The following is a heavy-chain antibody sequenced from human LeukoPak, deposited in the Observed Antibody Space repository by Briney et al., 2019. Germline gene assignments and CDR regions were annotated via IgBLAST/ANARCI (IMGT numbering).Heavy chain of an antibody. CDR2: INWNGGST. CDR3: ARPSLRYYYYYGMDV. D-gene: IGHD4-17*01. CDR1: GFTFDDYG. J-gene: IGHJ6*02. V-gene: IGHV3-20*01. Sequence: GGSLRLCCAASGFTFDDYGMSWVRQAPGKGLEWVSGINWNGGSTGYADSVKGRFTISRDNAKNSLYLQMNSLRAEDTALYHCARPSLRYYYYYGMDVWGQGTTVTVSS.